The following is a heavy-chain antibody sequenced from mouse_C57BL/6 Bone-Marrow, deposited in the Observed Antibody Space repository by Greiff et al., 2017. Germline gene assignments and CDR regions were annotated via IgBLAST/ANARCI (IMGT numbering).Heavy chain of an antibody. V-gene: IGHV2-6*01. CDR1: GFSLTSYG. Sequence: VQGVESGPGLVAPSQSLSITCTVSGFSLTSYGVDWVRQSPGKGLEWLGVIWGVGSTNYNSALKSRLSISKDNSKSQVFLKMNSLQTDDTAMYYCATHYYGSSYYAMDYWGQGTSVTVSS. D-gene: IGHD1-1*01. CDR3: ATHYYGSSYYAMDY. CDR2: IWGVGST. J-gene: IGHJ4*01.